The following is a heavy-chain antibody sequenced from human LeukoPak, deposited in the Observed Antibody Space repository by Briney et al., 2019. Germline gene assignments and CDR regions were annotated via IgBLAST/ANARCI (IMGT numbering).Heavy chain of an antibody. CDR1: GFTFSTYA. CDR3: GPGPPTMIPYYFDY. V-gene: IGHV3-23*01. J-gene: IGHJ4*02. D-gene: IGHD3-22*01. CDR2: ISGSGAST. Sequence: GGSLRLSCAASGFTFSTYAMNWVRQAPGKGLEWVSAISGSGASTNYADSVKGRFTISRDNSKDTLYLQMNSLRAEDTAVSYFGPGPPTMIPYYFDYWGQETLVTVSS.